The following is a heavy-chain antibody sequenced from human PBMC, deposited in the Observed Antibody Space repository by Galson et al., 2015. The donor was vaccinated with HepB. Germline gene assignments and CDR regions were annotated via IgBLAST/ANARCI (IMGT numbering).Heavy chain of an antibody. CDR2: INPNSGGT. CDR3: ASRTSTVATFPIDI. D-gene: IGHD4-17*01. J-gene: IGHJ3*02. V-gene: IGHV1-2*02. CDR1: GYTFTGYY. Sequence: SVKVSCKASGYTFTGYYMHWVRQAPGQGLEWMGWINPNSGGTNYAQKFQGRVTMTRDTSISTAYMELSRPRSDDTAVYYCASRTSTVATFPIDIWGQGTMVTVSS.